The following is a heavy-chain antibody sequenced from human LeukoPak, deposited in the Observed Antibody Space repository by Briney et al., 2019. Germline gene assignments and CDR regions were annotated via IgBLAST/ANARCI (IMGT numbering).Heavy chain of an antibody. CDR2: INHSGGT. D-gene: IGHD3-22*01. CDR1: GGSFSGYY. CDR3: ARGRMIVVVITLKNYFDY. J-gene: IGHJ4*02. Sequence: PSETLSLTCTVYGGSFSGYYGSWIRQPPGKGLEWIGEINHSGGTNYNPSLKSRVTISVDTSKNQFSLKLSSVTAADTAVYYCARGRMIVVVITLKNYFDYWGQGTLVTVSS. V-gene: IGHV4-34*01.